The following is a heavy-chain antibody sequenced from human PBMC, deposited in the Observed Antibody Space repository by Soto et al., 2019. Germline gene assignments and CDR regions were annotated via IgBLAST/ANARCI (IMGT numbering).Heavy chain of an antibody. D-gene: IGHD2-15*01. CDR3: ARFVVVVAATDGNYYYGMDV. CDR2: IYYSGST. CDR1: GGTGISGGYC. Sequence: LQIQSHTNTVSGGTGISGGYCWSSKRQHPGKGLEWIGYIYYSGSTYYNPSLKSRVTISVDTSKNQFSLRLSSVTAADTAVYYCARFVVVVAATDGNYYYGMDVWGQGTTVTVSS. J-gene: IGHJ6*02. V-gene: IGHV4-31*03.